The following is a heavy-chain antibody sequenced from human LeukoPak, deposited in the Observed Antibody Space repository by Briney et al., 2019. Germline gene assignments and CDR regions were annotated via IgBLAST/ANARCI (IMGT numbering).Heavy chain of an antibody. J-gene: IGHJ5*02. CDR3: ASRTYNWFDP. D-gene: IGHD1-1*01. V-gene: IGHV4-34*01. CDR2: INHSGST. CDR1: GGSFSGYY. Sequence: SETLSLTCAVYGGSFSGYYWSWIRQPPGKGLEWIGEINHSGSTNYNPSLKSRVTISVDTSKNQFSLKLSSVTAADTAVYYCASRTYNWFDPWGQGTLATVSS.